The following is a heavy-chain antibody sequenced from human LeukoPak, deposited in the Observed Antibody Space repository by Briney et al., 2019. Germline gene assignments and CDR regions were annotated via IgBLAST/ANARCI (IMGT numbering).Heavy chain of an antibody. CDR1: GFTFSSYT. Sequence: GGSLRLSCAASGFTFSSYTMNWVRQAPGKGLEWVSYISSSSSTIYYADSVKGRFTISRDNAKNSLYLHMNSLRVGDTAVYYCARGGYCSSTSCPKPKYFDYWGQGTLVTVSS. CDR3: ARGGYCSSTSCPKPKYFDY. J-gene: IGHJ4*02. D-gene: IGHD2-2*01. CDR2: ISSSSSTI. V-gene: IGHV3-48*01.